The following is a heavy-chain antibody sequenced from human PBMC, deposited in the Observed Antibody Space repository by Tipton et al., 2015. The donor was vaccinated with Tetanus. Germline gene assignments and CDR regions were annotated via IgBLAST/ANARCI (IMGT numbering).Heavy chain of an antibody. CDR3: ARALFAAATS. J-gene: IGHJ5*02. CDR2: ITSSSSTI. V-gene: IGHV3-48*02. Sequence: SPRLSCAASGFTFSSYNMNWVRQAPGKGLEWVSYITSSSSTIYYADSVKGRFTISRDNAKNSLYLQMNSLRDDDTAVYYCARALFAAATSWGQGTLVTVSS. D-gene: IGHD6-13*01. CDR1: GFTFSSYN.